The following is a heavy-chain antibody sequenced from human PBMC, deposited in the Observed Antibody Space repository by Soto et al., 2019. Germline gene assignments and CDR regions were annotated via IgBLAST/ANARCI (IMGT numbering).Heavy chain of an antibody. CDR3: AKGEYCYGSGMPRGAFDI. D-gene: IGHD3-10*01. V-gene: IGHV3-9*01. CDR1: GFTFDDHA. CDR2: ISWNSGSI. Sequence: SLRLSCAASGFTFDDHAMHWVRQAPGKGLEWVSGISWNSGSIGYADSVKGRFTISRDNAKNSLYLQMNSLRAEDTALYYCAKGEYCYGSGMPRGAFDIWGQGTMVTVSS. J-gene: IGHJ3*02.